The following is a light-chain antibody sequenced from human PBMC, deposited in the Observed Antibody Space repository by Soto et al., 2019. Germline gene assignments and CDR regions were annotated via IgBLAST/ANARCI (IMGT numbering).Light chain of an antibody. Sequence: EIVLTQSPGSLSLSPGERATLSCRASQSVSSNYLAWYQHKRGQAPRLLIYDASNRATGIPDRFSGSGSGTDFTLTISRLEPEDFAVYFCQQYGDSLRTFGQGTKVEV. J-gene: IGKJ1*01. CDR1: QSVSSNY. CDR2: DAS. V-gene: IGKV3-20*01. CDR3: QQYGDSLRT.